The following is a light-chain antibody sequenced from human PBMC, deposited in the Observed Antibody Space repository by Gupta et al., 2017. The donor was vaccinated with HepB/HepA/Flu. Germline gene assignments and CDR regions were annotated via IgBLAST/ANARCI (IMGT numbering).Light chain of an antibody. Sequence: SYVLTQPPSVSVAPGETARFTCGGNNIGTKTVHWYQQKPGQSPVLVISYDRDRPSGIPEQFSGSNSGNTATLTITRVAAGDEADYYCQVWDSDSDHVVFGGGTKLTVL. CDR3: QVWDSDSDHVV. J-gene: IGLJ2*01. V-gene: IGLV3-21*04. CDR1: NIGTKT. CDR2: YDR.